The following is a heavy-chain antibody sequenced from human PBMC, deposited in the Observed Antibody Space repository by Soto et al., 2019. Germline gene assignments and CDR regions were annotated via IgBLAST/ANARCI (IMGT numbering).Heavy chain of an antibody. V-gene: IGHV5-51*01. J-gene: IGHJ4*02. CDR3: ERHMGGYNSGWYTDY. Sequence: GESLKISCKASGYSFTSYWIGWVRQMPGKGLEWMGIIYPGDSDTTYSPSFQGHVTISADKSISTAYLQWSSLKASDTAIYYCERHMGGYNSGWYTDYWGQGTLVTVSS. D-gene: IGHD6-19*01. CDR2: IYPGDSDT. CDR1: GYSFTSYW.